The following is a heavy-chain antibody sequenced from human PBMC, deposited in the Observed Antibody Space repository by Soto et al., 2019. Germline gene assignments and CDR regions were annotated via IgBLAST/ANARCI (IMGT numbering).Heavy chain of an antibody. CDR3: ARHIIDYGEYKDAFDI. J-gene: IGHJ3*02. D-gene: IGHD4-17*01. CDR2: INYSGST. Sequence: QVQLQESGPGLVKPSETLSLTCTVSGGSISRYYWSWVRQPPGKGLEWIGYINYSGSTNYNPSLKSRVTISVDTSKNQFSLKLSSVTAADTAVYYCARHIIDYGEYKDAFDIWGQGTMVTVSS. V-gene: IGHV4-59*08. CDR1: GGSISRYY.